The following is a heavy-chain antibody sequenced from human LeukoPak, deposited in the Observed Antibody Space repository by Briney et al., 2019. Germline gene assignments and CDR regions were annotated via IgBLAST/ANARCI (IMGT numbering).Heavy chain of an antibody. V-gene: IGHV1-2*06. J-gene: IGHJ4*02. D-gene: IGHD3-10*01. CDR1: GYTFTGYY. Sequence: GASVKVSCKASGYTFTGYYMHWVRQAPGQGLEWMGRINPNSGGTNYAQKFQGRVTMTRDTSISTAYMELSRLRSDDTAVYYCARVVGYGSGSYFDYWGQGTLVTVSS. CDR3: ARVVGYGSGSYFDY. CDR2: INPNSGGT.